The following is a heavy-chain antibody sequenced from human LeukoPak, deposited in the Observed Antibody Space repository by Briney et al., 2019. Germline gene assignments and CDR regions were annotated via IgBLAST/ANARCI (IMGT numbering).Heavy chain of an antibody. J-gene: IGHJ5*02. CDR3: ARLSAWFDP. Sequence: SETLSLTCTVSGASISSYYWSWIRQPPGKGLEWIGYFYYSGSTNYNPSLKSRVTISVETSKNEFSLKLRSVTAADTAVYYCARLSAWFDPWGQGTLVTVSS. V-gene: IGHV4-59*01. CDR1: GASISSYY. CDR2: FYYSGST. D-gene: IGHD2/OR15-2a*01.